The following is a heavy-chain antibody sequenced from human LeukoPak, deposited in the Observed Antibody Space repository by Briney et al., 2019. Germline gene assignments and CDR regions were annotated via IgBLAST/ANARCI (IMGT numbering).Heavy chain of an antibody. Sequence: PSETLSLTCTVSGGSISNYYWSWIRQPPGKGLEWIGYIYYSGSTNYNPSLKSRVTISVDTSKDQSSLKLSSVTAADTAVYYCARGGGFASGYLLWGQGTLVTVSS. J-gene: IGHJ4*02. D-gene: IGHD3-22*01. V-gene: IGHV4-59*01. CDR1: GGSISNYY. CDR3: ARGGGFASGYLL. CDR2: IYYSGST.